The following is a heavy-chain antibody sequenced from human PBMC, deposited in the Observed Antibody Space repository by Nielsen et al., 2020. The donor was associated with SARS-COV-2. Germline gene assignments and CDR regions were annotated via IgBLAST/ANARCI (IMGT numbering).Heavy chain of an antibody. CDR2: ISSSSAYI. J-gene: IGHJ6*02. CDR3: ARDHRPGGYGMDV. D-gene: IGHD3-10*01. V-gene: IGHV3-21*01. CDR1: GFSFSTYS. Sequence: GGSLRLSCAASGFSFSTYSMNWVRQAPGKGLEWVSCISSSSAYIYYADSVKGRFTISRDNAKNSLYLQMNSPRAEDTAIYYCARDHRPGGYGMDVWGQGTTVTVSS.